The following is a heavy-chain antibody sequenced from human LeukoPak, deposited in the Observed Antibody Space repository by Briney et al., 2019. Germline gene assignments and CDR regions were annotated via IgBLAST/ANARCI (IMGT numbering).Heavy chain of an antibody. Sequence: SQTLSLTCAISGDSVSSNSATWNWIRQSPSRGLEWLGRTYYRSKWYNDYAVSAKSRITINPDTSKNQFSLQLNSVTPEDTAVYFCARNLRSTSYYYYGMDVWGQGTTVTVSS. J-gene: IGHJ6*02. V-gene: IGHV6-1*01. CDR3: ARNLRSTSYYYYGMDV. CDR2: TYYRSKWYN. CDR1: GDSVSSNSAT.